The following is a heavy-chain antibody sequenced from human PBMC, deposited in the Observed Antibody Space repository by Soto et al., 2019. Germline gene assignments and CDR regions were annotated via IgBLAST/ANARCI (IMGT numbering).Heavy chain of an antibody. CDR3: AKGSGSDFFY. V-gene: IGHV3-23*04. CDR1: GLSVSSSD. CDR2: ISGSGGST. J-gene: IGHJ1*01. D-gene: IGHD2-15*01. Sequence: EVHLVETGGGLIQPGGSLRLSCAASGLSVSSSDMSWVRQASGKGLEWVSVISGSGGSTYYADSVKGRFTISRDNSKNTLYLQMNSLRAEDTAVYYCAKGSGSDFFYWGQGTLVTVSS.